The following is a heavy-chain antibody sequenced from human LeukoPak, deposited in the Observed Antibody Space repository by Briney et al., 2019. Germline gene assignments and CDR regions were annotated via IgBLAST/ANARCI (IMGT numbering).Heavy chain of an antibody. V-gene: IGHV1-69*04. CDR3: ARDSRGYSYGHFDY. CDR2: IIPILGIA. CDR1: GGTFSSYA. D-gene: IGHD5-18*01. Sequence: GASVKVSCKASGGTFSSYAISWVRQAPGQGLEWMGRIIPILGIANYAQKFQGRVTITADKSTSTAYMELSSLRSEDTAVYYCARDSRGYSYGHFDYWGQGTLVTVSS. J-gene: IGHJ4*02.